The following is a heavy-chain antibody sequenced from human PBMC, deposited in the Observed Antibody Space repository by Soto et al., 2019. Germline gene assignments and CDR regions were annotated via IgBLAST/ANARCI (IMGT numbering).Heavy chain of an antibody. CDR3: ARGGGLLGFDP. CDR2: INHSGST. V-gene: IGHV4-34*01. Sequence: QVQLQQWGAGLLKPSETLSLTCAVYGGSFSGYYWSWIRQPPGKGLEWIGEINHSGSTNYNPSLKSRVPISVDTSKNQFSLKLSSVTAADTAVYYCARGGGLLGFDPWGQGTLVTVSS. D-gene: IGHD1-26*01. CDR1: GGSFSGYY. J-gene: IGHJ5*02.